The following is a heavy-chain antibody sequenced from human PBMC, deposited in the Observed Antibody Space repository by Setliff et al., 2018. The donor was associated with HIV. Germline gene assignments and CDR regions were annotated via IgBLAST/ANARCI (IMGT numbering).Heavy chain of an antibody. V-gene: IGHV3-23*01. CDR2: ISGGGGKT. CDR3: ARDRPHSWFDP. J-gene: IGHJ5*02. Sequence: GGSLRLSCAASGFTFSSYMMNWVRQAPGKGLEWVSGISGGGGKTDYADSVKGRFTISRDNSKNTLYLQMNSLRADDTAVYYCARDRPHSWFDPWGQGALVTVSS. CDR1: GFTFSSYM.